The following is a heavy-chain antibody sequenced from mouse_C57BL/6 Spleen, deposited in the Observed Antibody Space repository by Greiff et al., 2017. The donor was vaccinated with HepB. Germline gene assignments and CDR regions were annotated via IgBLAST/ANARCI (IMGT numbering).Heavy chain of an antibody. D-gene: IGHD1-1*01. Sequence: VQLQQSGPELVKPGASVKMSCKASGYTFTDYNMHWVKQSHGKSLEWIGYINPNNGGTSYNQKFKGKATLTVNKSSSTAYMELRSLTSEDSAVYYCASDYYGMDYFDYWGQGTTLTVSS. CDR2: INPNNGGT. CDR1: GYTFTDYN. J-gene: IGHJ2*01. V-gene: IGHV1-22*01. CDR3: ASDYYGMDYFDY.